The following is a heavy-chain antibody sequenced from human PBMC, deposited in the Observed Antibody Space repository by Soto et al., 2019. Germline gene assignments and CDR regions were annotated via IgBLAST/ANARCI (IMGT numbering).Heavy chain of an antibody. V-gene: IGHV3-23*01. CDR1: GFAFSNYA. D-gene: IGHD6-19*01. CDR3: ARGGSGWYPFDY. Sequence: GGSLRLSCAASGFAFSNYAMSWVRQSPGKGLEWISSLTGGGDNPHYAESVKGRFTISRDNSKSTLFLQINSLSDGDTAVYYCARGGSGWYPFDYWDQGTLVTVSS. CDR2: LTGGGDNP. J-gene: IGHJ4*02.